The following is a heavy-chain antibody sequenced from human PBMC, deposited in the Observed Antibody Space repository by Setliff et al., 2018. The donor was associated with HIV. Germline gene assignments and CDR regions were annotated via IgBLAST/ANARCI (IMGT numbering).Heavy chain of an antibody. Sequence: SETLSLTCAVYGESFSRYYFTWIRQAPGRGLEWIGEINHSAFTKYNPSLASRVTMSIDTSKHQFSLLLSSVTAADTAMYFCARRPGGITRARLDNWGQGTLVTVSS. V-gene: IGHV4-34*01. D-gene: IGHD3-16*01. CDR3: ARRPGGITRARLDN. J-gene: IGHJ4*02. CDR2: INHSAFT. CDR1: GESFSRYY.